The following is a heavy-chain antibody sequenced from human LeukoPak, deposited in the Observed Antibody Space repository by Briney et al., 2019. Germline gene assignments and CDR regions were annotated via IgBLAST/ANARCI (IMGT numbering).Heavy chain of an antibody. J-gene: IGHJ4*02. V-gene: IGHV3-53*01. CDR1: GFTFSSYS. CDR2: IYSGGGT. Sequence: GGSLRLSCAASGFTFSSYSMNWVRQAPGKGLEWVSLIYSGGGTHYADSVKGRFTISRDSSKNMLYLQMNSLRAEDTAVYYCARDLGDYWGQGALVTVST. D-gene: IGHD3-10*01. CDR3: ARDLGDY.